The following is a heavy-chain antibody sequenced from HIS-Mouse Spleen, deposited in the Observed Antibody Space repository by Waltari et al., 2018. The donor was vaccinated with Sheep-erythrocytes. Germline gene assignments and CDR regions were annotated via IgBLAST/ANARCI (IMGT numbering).Heavy chain of an antibody. CDR3: ERLYYYDSSGYYFDY. V-gene: IGHV4-39*01. D-gene: IGHD3-22*01. CDR1: GGSISSSSYY. CDR2: IYYSGST. Sequence: QLQLQESGPGLVKPSETLSLTCTVSGGSISSSSYYWGWIRQPPGKGLEWIGSIYYSGSTYYNPSLKTRVTISVDTSKNQFSLKLSSVTAADTAVYYCERLYYYDSSGYYFDYWGQGTLVTVSS. J-gene: IGHJ4*02.